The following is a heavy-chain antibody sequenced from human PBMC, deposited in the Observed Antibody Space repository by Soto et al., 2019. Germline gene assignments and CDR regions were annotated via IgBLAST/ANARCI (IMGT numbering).Heavy chain of an antibody. CDR2: MEPSSGRT. V-gene: IGHV1-8*01. CDR3: ARGVTAGVDY. Sequence: GASVKVSCKASGYSFTGLDINWVRQTTGQGLEWMGWMEPSSGRTGYAQKFQGRVTMTRDTSINTAYMELGSLTSDDTAFYYCARGVTAGVDYWGQGTLVTVSS. CDR1: GYSFTGLD. D-gene: IGHD1-26*01. J-gene: IGHJ4*02.